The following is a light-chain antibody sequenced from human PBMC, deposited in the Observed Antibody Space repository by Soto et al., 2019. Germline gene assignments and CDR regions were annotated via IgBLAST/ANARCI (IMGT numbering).Light chain of an antibody. J-gene: IGLJ3*02. CDR3: SSYTSNSKLGV. CDR1: SSDVGDYYY. V-gene: IGLV2-14*01. CDR2: EVT. Sequence: QSALTQPASVSGSPGQSITISCTGTSSDVGDYYYVSWHQQYPGKARKLIIYEVTNRPSGVSDRFSGSKSGNTASLTISGLQAEDEADYFCSSYTSNSKLGVFGAGTKLTVL.